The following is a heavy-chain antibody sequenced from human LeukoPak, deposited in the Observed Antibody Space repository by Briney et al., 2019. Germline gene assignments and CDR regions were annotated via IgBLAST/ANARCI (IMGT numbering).Heavy chain of an antibody. J-gene: IGHJ4*02. V-gene: IGHV3-15*01. Sequence: GGSLRLSCVGSGFSFSDTWMSWVRQSPGKGLEWVGRIKSKTDGGTTDYAAPVKGRFTISRDDSKNTLYLQMNSLRAEDTAVYYCAKDRAIFGVVNEFDYWGQGTLVTVSS. CDR3: AKDRAIFGVVNEFDY. CDR1: GFSFSDTW. D-gene: IGHD3-3*01. CDR2: IKSKTDGGTT.